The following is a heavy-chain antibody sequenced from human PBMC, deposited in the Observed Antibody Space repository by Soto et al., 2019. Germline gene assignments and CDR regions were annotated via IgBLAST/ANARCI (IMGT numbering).Heavy chain of an antibody. V-gene: IGHV1-2*02. CDR2: INPNSGGT. CDR3: AKMRSDPYYYYGLDV. Sequence: ASVKVSCKASGYTFIGYYIHWVRQAPGQGLEWMGWINPNSGGTNYAQKFQGRVTMTRDTSISTAYMELSWLRSDDTAVYYCAKMRSDPYYYYGLDVWGQGTTVTVSS. CDR1: GYTFIGYY. J-gene: IGHJ6*02.